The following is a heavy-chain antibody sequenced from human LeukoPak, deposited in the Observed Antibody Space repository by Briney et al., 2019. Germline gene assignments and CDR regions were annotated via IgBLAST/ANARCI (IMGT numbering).Heavy chain of an antibody. J-gene: IGHJ4*02. CDR3: ARDGGLERDFDY. D-gene: IGHD1-1*01. CDR2: IGTQADP. V-gene: IGHV3-13*05. CDR1: GLTFSNHD. Sequence: GALRLSCVASGLTFSNHDMHWVRQVTGKGLEWVSTIGTQADPFYPDFVKGRFTISRDNAKNSLYLQMNSLRAEDTAVYYCARDGGLERDFDYWAQGTLVTVSS.